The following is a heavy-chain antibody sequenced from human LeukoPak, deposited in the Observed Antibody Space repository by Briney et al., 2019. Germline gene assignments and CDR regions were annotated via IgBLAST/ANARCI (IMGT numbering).Heavy chain of an antibody. D-gene: IGHD3-10*02. CDR3: AELGITMIGGV. CDR2: ISSSGSII. J-gene: IGHJ6*04. Sequence: PGGSLRLSCAASGFTFSDYYMTWLRQAPGKGLEWVSYISSSGSIIYYADSVKGRFTISRDNAKNSLYLQMNSLRAEDTAVYYCAELGITMIGGVWGKGTTVTISS. V-gene: IGHV3-11*04. CDR1: GFTFSDYY.